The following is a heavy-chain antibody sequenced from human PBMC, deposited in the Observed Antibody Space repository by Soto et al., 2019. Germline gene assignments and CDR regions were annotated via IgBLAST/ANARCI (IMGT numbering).Heavy chain of an antibody. CDR1: GFTFSSYG. CDR2: IWYDGSNK. V-gene: IGHV3-33*01. J-gene: IGHJ6*04. CDR3: ARDCLTSGVQAV. Sequence: PGGSLRLSCAASGFTFSSYGMHWVRQAPGKGLEWVAVIWYDGSNKYYADSVKGRFTISRDNSKNTLYLQMNSLRAEDTAVYYCARDCLTSGVQAVWGKGTKVTVSS. D-gene: IGHD2-8*01.